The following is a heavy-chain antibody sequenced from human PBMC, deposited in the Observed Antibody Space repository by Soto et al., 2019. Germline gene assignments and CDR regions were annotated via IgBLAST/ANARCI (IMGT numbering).Heavy chain of an antibody. CDR3: ARIRATDYEIDY. CDR1: GFAFYNYA. V-gene: IGHV3-23*01. D-gene: IGHD3-22*01. J-gene: IGHJ4*02. CDR2: ISDSGISI. Sequence: EEQLLESGGGLIQPGGSLRLSCAASGFAFYNYAMAWVRQAPGKGLEWVSGISDSGISIYYTDSVKGRFTISRDNAQNSLFLQMNNLRAEDTAVYFCARIRATDYEIDYWGQGTLVTVSS.